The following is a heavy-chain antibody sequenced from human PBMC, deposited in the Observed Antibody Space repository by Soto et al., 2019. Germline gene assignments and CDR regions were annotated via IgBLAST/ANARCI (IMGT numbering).Heavy chain of an antibody. CDR2: IIPIFGTA. Sequence: ASVKVSCKASGGTFSSYAISWVRQAPGQGLEWMGGIIPIFGTANYAQKFQGRVTITADEPTSTAYMELSSLRSEDTAVYYCARGAYCSGGSCYWWFDPWGQGTLVTVSS. J-gene: IGHJ5*02. V-gene: IGHV1-69*13. CDR1: GGTFSSYA. D-gene: IGHD2-15*01. CDR3: ARGAYCSGGSCYWWFDP.